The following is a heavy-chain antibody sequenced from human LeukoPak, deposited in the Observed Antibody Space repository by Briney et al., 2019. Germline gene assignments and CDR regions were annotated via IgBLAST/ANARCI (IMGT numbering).Heavy chain of an antibody. D-gene: IGHD3-3*01. CDR3: AKEDGDYDFWSGYYPDY. CDR2: ISGSGGST. V-gene: IGHV3-23*01. Sequence: GGSLRLSCAASGFTFSSYGMSWVRQAPGKGLEWVSGISGSGGSTYYADSVKGRFTISRDNSKNTLYLQMNSLRAEDTAVYYCAKEDGDYDFWSGYYPDYWGQGTLVTVSS. CDR1: GFTFSSYG. J-gene: IGHJ4*02.